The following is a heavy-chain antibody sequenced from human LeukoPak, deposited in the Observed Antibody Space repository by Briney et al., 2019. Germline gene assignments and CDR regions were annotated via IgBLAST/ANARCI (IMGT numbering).Heavy chain of an antibody. V-gene: IGHV3-30*02. D-gene: IGHD4-17*01. CDR2: IRYDGTNK. CDR1: GFTFSTYG. Sequence: PGGSLRLSCAASGFTFSTYGMHWVRQAPGKGLEWVSFIRYDGTNKYYVDSVKGRFTISRDNSRNTMYLQMNSLGAEDTATYYCATGLATVTPPSQVYWGQGTLVIVSS. J-gene: IGHJ4*02. CDR3: ATGLATVTPPSQVY.